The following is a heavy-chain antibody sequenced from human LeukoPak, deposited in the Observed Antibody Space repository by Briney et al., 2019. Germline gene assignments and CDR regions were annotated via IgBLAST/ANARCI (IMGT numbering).Heavy chain of an antibody. CDR3: ACGSGITGYVNYFDY. CDR2: IYYSGST. D-gene: IGHD3-10*01. Sequence: SETLSLTCTVSGGSISSSSYYWGWIRQPPGKGLEWIGSIYYSGSTNYNPSLKSRVTISVDTSKNQFSLKLSSVTAADTAVYYCACGSGITGYVNYFDYWGQGTLVTVSS. CDR1: GGSISSSSYY. J-gene: IGHJ4*02. V-gene: IGHV4-39*07.